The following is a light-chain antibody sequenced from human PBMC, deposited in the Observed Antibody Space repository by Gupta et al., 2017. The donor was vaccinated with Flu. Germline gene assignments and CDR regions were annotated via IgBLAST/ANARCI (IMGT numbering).Light chain of an antibody. J-gene: IGKJ1*01. V-gene: IGKV1-39*01. CDR3: QQSDSTTWT. CDR2: AAS. Sequence: DIRMTQSPSSLSASVGDRVTITCRASQSISSYLNWYQQKPGKAPKLLIYAASSLQSGVPSRFSGSGSGTDFTLTISSLQPEDFATYYCQQSDSTTWTFGQGTXVEIK. CDR1: QSISSY.